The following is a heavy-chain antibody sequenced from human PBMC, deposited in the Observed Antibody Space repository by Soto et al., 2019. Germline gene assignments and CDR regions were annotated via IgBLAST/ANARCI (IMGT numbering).Heavy chain of an antibody. CDR1: GYTFTGYY. CDR2: INPNSGGT. J-gene: IGHJ3*02. CDR3: ARAGIAAAGTYAFDI. Sequence: ASVKVSCKASGYTFTGYYMHWVRQAPGQGLEWMGWINPNSGGTNYAQKFQGWVTMTRDTSISTAYMELSRLRSDDTAVYYCARAGIAAAGTYAFDIWGQGTMVTVSS. V-gene: IGHV1-2*04. D-gene: IGHD6-13*01.